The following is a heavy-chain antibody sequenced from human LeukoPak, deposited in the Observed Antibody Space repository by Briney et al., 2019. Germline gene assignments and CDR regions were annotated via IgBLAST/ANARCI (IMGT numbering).Heavy chain of an antibody. CDR2: INPSGGST. CDR1: GYTFTDYY. J-gene: IGHJ3*02. Sequence: GASVKVSCTTSGYTFTDYYIHWVRQAPGQGLEWMGIINPSGGSTSYAQKFQGRVTMTRDMSTSTVYMELSSLRSEDTALYYCARRSIFGVLNPFDIWGQGTMVTVSS. CDR3: ARRSIFGVLNPFDI. V-gene: IGHV1-46*01. D-gene: IGHD3-3*01.